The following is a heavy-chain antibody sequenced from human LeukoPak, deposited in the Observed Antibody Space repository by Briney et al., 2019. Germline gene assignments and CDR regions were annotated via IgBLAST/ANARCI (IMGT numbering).Heavy chain of an antibody. CDR1: GGSISSYY. V-gene: IGHV4-59*01. J-gene: IGHJ4*02. CDR3: ARGGSGYDGHDY. Sequence: KPSETLSLTCTVSGGSISSYYWSWIRPPPGKGLEWIGYIYYSGSTNYNPSLKSRVTISVDTSKNQFSLKLSSVTAADTAVYYCARGGSGYDGHDYWGQGTLVTVSS. CDR2: IYYSGST. D-gene: IGHD5-12*01.